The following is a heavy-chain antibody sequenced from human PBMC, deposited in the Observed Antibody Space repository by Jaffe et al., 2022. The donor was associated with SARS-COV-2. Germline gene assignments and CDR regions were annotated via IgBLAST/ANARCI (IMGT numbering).Heavy chain of an antibody. J-gene: IGHJ4*02. D-gene: IGHD3-10*01. Sequence: EVQLVESGGGLVKPGESLRLSCAASGFSFNNAWMTWVRQAPGKGLEWVGRIRSKVGGGTTDYAAPVKGRFTISREDSKNTLYLQMNSLKTEDTAVYYCTTDRLHRSSVEGSSGPFENWGQGALVTVSS. CDR2: IRSKVGGGTT. CDR3: TTDRLHRSSVEGSSGPFEN. V-gene: IGHV3-15*01. CDR1: GFSFNNAW.